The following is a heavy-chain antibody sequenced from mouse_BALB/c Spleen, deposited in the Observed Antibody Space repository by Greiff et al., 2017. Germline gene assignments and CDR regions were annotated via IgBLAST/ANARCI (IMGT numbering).Heavy chain of an antibody. CDR2: ISSGGSYT. D-gene: IGHD2-4*01. V-gene: IGHV5-6-4*01. J-gene: IGHJ1*01. CDR1: GFTFSSYT. Sequence: EVKVEESGGGLVKPGGSLKLSCAASGFTFSSYTMSWVRQTPEKRLEWVATISSGGSYTYYPDSVKGRFTISRDNAKNTLYLQMSSLKSEDTAMYYCTRDSAMITDWYFDVWGAGTTVTVSS. CDR3: TRDSAMITDWYFDV.